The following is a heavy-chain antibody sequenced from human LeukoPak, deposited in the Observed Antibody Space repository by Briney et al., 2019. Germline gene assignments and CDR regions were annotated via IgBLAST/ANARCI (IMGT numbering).Heavy chain of an antibody. D-gene: IGHD6-19*01. V-gene: IGHV3-74*01. CDR1: GFTFSKYW. J-gene: IGHJ4*02. Sequence: QPGGSLRLSCAASGFTFSKYWMLWVRKAPGKGLKSVSRINTDGTVTTYADSVKGRFTVSRDNADNTMFLQMNSVRDEDTAVCYCATKQWLAPPPDSWGQGTPVTVSS. CDR2: INTDGTVT. CDR3: ATKQWLAPPPDS.